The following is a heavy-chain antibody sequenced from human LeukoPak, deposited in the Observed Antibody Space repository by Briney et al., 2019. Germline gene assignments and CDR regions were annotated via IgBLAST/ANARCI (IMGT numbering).Heavy chain of an antibody. Sequence: ASVKLSCKASGYTFTDYYMNWGRQAPGQGLEWMGWIHPNSGDTNYAQKFQGRVTMTRDTSINTAYMELSRLTFDDTAVYYCGRKSASRKTSEFDYWGQGTLVTVSS. CDR3: GRKSASRKTSEFDY. CDR1: GYTFTDYY. V-gene: IGHV1-2*02. D-gene: IGHD2-2*01. J-gene: IGHJ4*02. CDR2: IHPNSGDT.